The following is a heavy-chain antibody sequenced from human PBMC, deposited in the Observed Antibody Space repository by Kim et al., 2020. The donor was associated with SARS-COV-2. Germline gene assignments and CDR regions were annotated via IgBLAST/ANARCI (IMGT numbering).Heavy chain of an antibody. J-gene: IGHJ5*02. CDR2: ISSSSSYI. D-gene: IGHD2-21*02. Sequence: GGSLRLSCAASGFTFSSYSMNWVRQAPGKGLEWVSSISSSSSYIYYADSVKGRFTISRDNAKNSLYLQMNSLRAEDTAVYYCARDPETSYPHIVVVTAPNWFDPWGQGTLVTVSS. V-gene: IGHV3-21*01. CDR3: ARDPETSYPHIVVVTAPNWFDP. CDR1: GFTFSSYS.